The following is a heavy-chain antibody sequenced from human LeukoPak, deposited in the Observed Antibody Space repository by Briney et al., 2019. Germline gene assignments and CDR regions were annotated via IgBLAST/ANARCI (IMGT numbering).Heavy chain of an antibody. Sequence: GGSLRLSCLVSGFTFGSYAMNWVRQAPGKGLEWVSAFSSSGGDTHYADSVKGRFTISRDNSKNTLYLQMNFLSAEDTAVYYCAKSSTIDSGDYYYMDVWGKGTTVTVPS. CDR1: GFTFGSYA. J-gene: IGHJ6*03. CDR2: FSSSGGDT. D-gene: IGHD5/OR15-5a*01. V-gene: IGHV3-23*01. CDR3: AKSSTIDSGDYYYMDV.